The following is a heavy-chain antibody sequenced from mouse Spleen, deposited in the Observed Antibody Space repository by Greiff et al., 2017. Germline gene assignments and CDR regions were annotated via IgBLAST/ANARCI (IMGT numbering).Heavy chain of an antibody. Sequence: EVQLQQSGGGLVKPGGSLKLSCAASGFTFSSYAMSWVRQTPEKRLEWVATLSDGGSYTYYPDNVKGRFTISRDNAKNNLYLQMSHLKSEDTAMYYCARSDYGNSFDYWGQGTTLTVSS. CDR3: ARSDYGNSFDY. D-gene: IGHD2-1*01. J-gene: IGHJ2*01. V-gene: IGHV5-4*01. CDR1: GFTFSSYA. CDR2: LSDGGSYT.